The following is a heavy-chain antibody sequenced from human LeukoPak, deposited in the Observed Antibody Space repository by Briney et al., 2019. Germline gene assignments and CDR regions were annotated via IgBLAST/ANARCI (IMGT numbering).Heavy chain of an antibody. CDR1: GGSFSGYY. CDR3: ARCPYCSSTSCYTRLTRVGATFLDY. CDR2: INHSGST. V-gene: IGHV4-34*01. Sequence: PSETLSLTCAVYGGSFSGYYWSWIRQPPGKGLEWIGEINHSGSTTSNPSLKSRVTISVDTSKNQFSLKLSSVTAADTAVYYCARCPYCSSTSCYTRLTRVGATFLDYWGQGTLVTVSS. D-gene: IGHD2-2*02. J-gene: IGHJ4*02.